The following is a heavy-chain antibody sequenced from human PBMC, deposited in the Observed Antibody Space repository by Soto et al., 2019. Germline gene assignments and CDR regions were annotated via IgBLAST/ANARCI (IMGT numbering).Heavy chain of an antibody. D-gene: IGHD6-19*01. CDR1: GGAIGGYY. V-gene: IGHV4-59*08. Sequence: SETLSLTCSLSGGAIGGYYWSWIRQPPGKALEWIGYVSYSGSTDYHPSLKSRVSISIDTSKNQFSLKMISVTTADTAVYYCARHGSDSGWFCFDPWGQGAMGTVSS. J-gene: IGHJ5*02. CDR3: ARHGSDSGWFCFDP. CDR2: VSYSGST.